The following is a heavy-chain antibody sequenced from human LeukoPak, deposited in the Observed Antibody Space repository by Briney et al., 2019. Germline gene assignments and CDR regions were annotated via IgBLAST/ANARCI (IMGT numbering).Heavy chain of an antibody. CDR1: RFTFIGYT. CDR3: AREESGSSGWYDY. V-gene: IGHV3-21*01. J-gene: IGHJ4*02. D-gene: IGHD6-19*01. CDR2: IRSRSTYI. Sequence: GGSLRLSCAASRFTFIGYTMNWVRRAPGKGLEWVSSIRSRSTYIYYADSVKGRFTISRDNAKNSLYLQMNSLRAEDTAVYYCAREESGSSGWYDYWGQGTLVTVSS.